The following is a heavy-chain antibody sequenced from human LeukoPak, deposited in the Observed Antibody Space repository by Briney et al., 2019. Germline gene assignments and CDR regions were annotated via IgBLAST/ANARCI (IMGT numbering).Heavy chain of an antibody. V-gene: IGHV3-30*04. J-gene: IGHJ4*02. CDR2: ISYDGSNK. D-gene: IGHD2-2*02. Sequence: GGSLRLSCAASGITFSSYAMHWVRQAPGKGLEWVAVISYDGSNKYYADSVKGRFTISKDNSKNTLYLQMNTLRAEDTAVYYCARVMGRYCSSTSCYIDYWGQGTLVTVSS. CDR1: GITFSSYA. CDR3: ARVMGRYCSSTSCYIDY.